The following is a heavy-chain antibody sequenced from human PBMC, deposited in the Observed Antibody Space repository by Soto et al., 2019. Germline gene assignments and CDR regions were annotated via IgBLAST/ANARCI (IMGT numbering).Heavy chain of an antibody. V-gene: IGHV4-59*01. CDR2: IYYSGST. J-gene: IGHJ5*02. CDR3: ARAGVRQLVLECVDP. D-gene: IGHD6-13*01. Sequence: SLTHSHTRRVVGVSSIGFDLRWIIPKPGKGLEWIGYIYYSGSTNYNPSLKSRVTISVDTSKNQFSLKLSSVTAADTAVEDGARAGVRQLVLECVDPRGQGTLLPVS. CDR1: GVSSIGFD.